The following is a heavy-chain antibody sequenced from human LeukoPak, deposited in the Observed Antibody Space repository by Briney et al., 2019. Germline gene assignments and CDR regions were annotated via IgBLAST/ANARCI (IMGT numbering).Heavy chain of an antibody. CDR2: ISSSSSYI. CDR3: ARDLGGYSYGSHFDY. Sequence: GSLRLSCAASGFPFRRYSMDWVRQAPGKGLEWVPSISSSSSYIYYADSVKGRFTISRDNARNSLYLHMNSLRAEDTAVYYCARDLGGYSYGSHFDYWGQGTLVTVSS. V-gene: IGHV3-21*03. J-gene: IGHJ4*02. D-gene: IGHD5-18*01. CDR1: GFPFRRYS.